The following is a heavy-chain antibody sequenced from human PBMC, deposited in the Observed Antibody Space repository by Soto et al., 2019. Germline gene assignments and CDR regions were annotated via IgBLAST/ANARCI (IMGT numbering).Heavy chain of an antibody. J-gene: IGHJ6*02. Sequence: PGGSLRLSCAASGFTFDDYTMHWVRQAPGKGLEWVSLISWDGGSTYYADSVKGRFTISRDNSKNSLYLQMNSLRTEDTALYYCAKYISGRKRNLDRLTPCRRLTSPYPYYYRIDVWGQGSTVTFSS. CDR3: AKYISGRKRNLDRLTPCRRLTSPYPYYYRIDV. CDR2: ISWDGGST. V-gene: IGHV3-43*01. D-gene: IGHD3-9*01. CDR1: GFTFDDYT.